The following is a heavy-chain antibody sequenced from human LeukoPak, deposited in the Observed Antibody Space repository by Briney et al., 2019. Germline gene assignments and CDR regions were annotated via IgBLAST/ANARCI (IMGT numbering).Heavy chain of an antibody. CDR3: AGGDGYNFFDY. J-gene: IGHJ4*02. Sequence: PGGSLRLSCAVSGFSVTNNYMSWVRQAPGKGLEWVSVFYVGGATYYADSVKGRFTIPRDNSENTLYLQMKSLRAEDTAVYYCAGGDGYNFFDYWGQGTLVTVSS. D-gene: IGHD5-24*01. CDR1: GFSVTNNY. CDR2: FYVGGAT. V-gene: IGHV3-53*01.